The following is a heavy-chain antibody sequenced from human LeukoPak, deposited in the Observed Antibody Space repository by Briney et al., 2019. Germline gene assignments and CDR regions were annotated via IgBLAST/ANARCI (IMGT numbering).Heavy chain of an antibody. D-gene: IGHD3-22*01. V-gene: IGHV4-39*07. CDR1: GGSISSISYY. CDR3: AREYYYDSSGQI. CDR2: IYYSGST. J-gene: IGHJ4*02. Sequence: PSETLSLTCTVSGGSISSISYYWGWIRQPPGKGLEWIGSIYYSGSTYYNPSLKSRVTISVDTSKNQFSLKLSSVTAADTAVYYCAREYYYDSSGQIWGQGTLVTVSS.